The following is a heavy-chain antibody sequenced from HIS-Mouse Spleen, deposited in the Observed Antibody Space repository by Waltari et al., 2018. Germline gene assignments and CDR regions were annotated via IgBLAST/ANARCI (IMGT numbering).Heavy chain of an antibody. CDR1: GGPISSSGYD. J-gene: IGHJ3*02. D-gene: IGHD3-3*01. Sequence: QLQLQESGPGLVKPSATMSLTCTVAGGPISSSGYDWGWTRQPPGKGLEWIGSIYYRGSTYYNPSLKSRVTISVDTSKNQFSLKLSSVTAADTAVYYCARAPTGFLEWFDAFDIWGQGTMVTVSS. CDR2: IYYRGST. V-gene: IGHV4-39*07. CDR3: ARAPTGFLEWFDAFDI.